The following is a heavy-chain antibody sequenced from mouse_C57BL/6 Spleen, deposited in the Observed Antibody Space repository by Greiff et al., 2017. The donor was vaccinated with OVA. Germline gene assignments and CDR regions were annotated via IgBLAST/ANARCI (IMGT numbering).Heavy chain of an antibody. V-gene: IGHV14-4*01. D-gene: IGHD1-1*01. CDR1: GFNIKDYY. CDR2: IDPENGDT. Sequence: VQLQQSGAELVKPGASVKLSCTASGFNIKDYYMHWVKQRTEQGLEWIGWIDPENGDTEYASKFQGKATITADTSSNTAYLQLSSLTSEDTAVYYCTGGSSFYAMDYWGQGTSVTVSS. CDR3: TGGSSFYAMDY. J-gene: IGHJ4*01.